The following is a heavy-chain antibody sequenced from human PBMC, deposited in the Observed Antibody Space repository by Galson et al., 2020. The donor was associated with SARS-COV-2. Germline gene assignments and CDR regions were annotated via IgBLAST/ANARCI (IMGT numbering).Heavy chain of an antibody. D-gene: IGHD2-21*02. CDR2: ISNTSSTT. Sequence: GSLRLSCTASGFTFSSSEINCVRQAPAEGPQWLSYISNTSSTTYYAASVKSPFTISRDNAKNPLYLQMNSLRAADTAVYYCARGAVTGWYFDYWGQGTLVTVSS. V-gene: IGHV3-48*03. CDR3: ARGAVTGWYFDY. J-gene: IGHJ4*02. CDR1: GFTFSSSE.